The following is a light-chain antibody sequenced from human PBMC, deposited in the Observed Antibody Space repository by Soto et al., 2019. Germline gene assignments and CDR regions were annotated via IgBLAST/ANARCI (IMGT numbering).Light chain of an antibody. J-gene: IGKJ2*01. V-gene: IGKV3D-15*01. CDR1: QSVSTN. Sequence: IVMTQSPGTLSXSPGEXXXXSXRASQSVSTNLAWYQKKPGQAPRLLVFGASTRATGIAARFSGSGSGTDFTLTITSLQSEDYGVYYCQQYNKWPQTFGPGTQLEIK. CDR3: QQYNKWPQT. CDR2: GAS.